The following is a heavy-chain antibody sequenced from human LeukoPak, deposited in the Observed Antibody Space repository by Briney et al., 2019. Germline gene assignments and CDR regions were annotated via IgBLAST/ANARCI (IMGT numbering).Heavy chain of an antibody. D-gene: IGHD6-13*01. CDR2: INHSGST. V-gene: IGHV4-34*01. Sequence: SETLSLTCAVYGGSFSGYYWSWIRQPPGKGLEWIGEINHSGSTNYNPSLKSRVTISVDTSKNQFSLKLSSVTAADTAVYYCARVRGYSSSWYPIDYWGQGTLVTVSS. J-gene: IGHJ4*02. CDR1: GGSFSGYY. CDR3: ARVRGYSSSWYPIDY.